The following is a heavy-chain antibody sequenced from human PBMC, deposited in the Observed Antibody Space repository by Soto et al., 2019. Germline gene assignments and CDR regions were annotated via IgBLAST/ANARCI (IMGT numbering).Heavy chain of an antibody. Sequence: QITLKESGPTLVRPTQTLTLTCTFSGFSLSTSGLGVGWIRQPPGKALEWLALIYWNDDKPYSPSLKARLTITKDTYKNHLVLTMTNMDPVDTDTYYCAHRPSVWYFFDYWGQGTLVTVSS. V-gene: IGHV2-5*01. D-gene: IGHD6-19*01. CDR3: AHRPSVWYFFDY. CDR2: IYWNDDK. J-gene: IGHJ4*02. CDR1: GFSLSTSGLG.